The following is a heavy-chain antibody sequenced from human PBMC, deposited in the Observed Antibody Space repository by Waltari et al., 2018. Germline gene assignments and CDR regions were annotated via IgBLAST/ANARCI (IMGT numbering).Heavy chain of an antibody. CDR3: ARSGYYDSSGYYWWFDP. V-gene: IGHV4-39*01. Sequence: QLQLQESGPGLVKPSETLSLTCTVPGGSISSSHYYWGWIRQPPGKGLEWIGSIYYSGSTYYNPSLKSRVTISVDTSKNQFYLKLNSVTAADTAVHYCARSGYYDSSGYYWWFDPWGQGTLVTVSS. D-gene: IGHD3-22*01. CDR2: IYYSGST. J-gene: IGHJ5*02. CDR1: GGSISSSHYY.